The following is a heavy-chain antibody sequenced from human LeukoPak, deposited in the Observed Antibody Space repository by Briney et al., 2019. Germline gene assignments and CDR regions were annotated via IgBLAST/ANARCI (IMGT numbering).Heavy chain of an antibody. CDR2: ISYDGSNK. V-gene: IGHV3-30-3*01. D-gene: IGHD6-19*01. CDR3: ARGAVAGIFAFDY. CDR1: GFTFSSYA. Sequence: GGSLRLSCAASGFTFSSYAMHWVRQAPGKGLEWVAVISYDGSNKYYADSVKGRFTISRDNSKNTLNLQMNSLRAEDTAVYYCARGAVAGIFAFDYWGQGTLVTVSS. J-gene: IGHJ4*02.